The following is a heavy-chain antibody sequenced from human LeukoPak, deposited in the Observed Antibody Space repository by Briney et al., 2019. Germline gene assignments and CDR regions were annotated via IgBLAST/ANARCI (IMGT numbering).Heavy chain of an antibody. D-gene: IGHD3-9*01. CDR1: GGSISSSSYY. Sequence: PSETLSLTCTVSGGSISSSSYYWGWIRQPPGKGLEWIGSIYYSGSTYYNPSLKSRVTISVDTSKNQFSLKLSSVTAADTAVYYCARDRELRYFDWSYDAFDIWGQGTMVTVSS. V-gene: IGHV4-39*07. J-gene: IGHJ3*02. CDR2: IYYSGST. CDR3: ARDRELRYFDWSYDAFDI.